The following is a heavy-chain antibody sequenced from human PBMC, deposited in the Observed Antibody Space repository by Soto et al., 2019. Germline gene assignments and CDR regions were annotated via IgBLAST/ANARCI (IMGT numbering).Heavy chain of an antibody. CDR2: ISGSGGST. J-gene: IGHJ4*02. V-gene: IGHV3-23*01. CDR3: AKDLSRDIGYSSGRTYGGDFDY. Sequence: AGGSLRLSCAASGFTFSSYAMSWVRQAPGKGLEWVSAISGSGGSTYYADSVKGRFTISRDNSKNTLYLQMNSLRAEDTAVYYCAKDLSRDIGYSSGRTYGGDFDYWGQGSLVTVSS. CDR1: GFTFSSYA. D-gene: IGHD6-19*01.